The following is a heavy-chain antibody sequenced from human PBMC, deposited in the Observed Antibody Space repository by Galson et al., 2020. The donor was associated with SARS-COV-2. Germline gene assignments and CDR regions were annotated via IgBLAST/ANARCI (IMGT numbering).Heavy chain of an antibody. D-gene: IGHD3-22*01. Sequence: SETLSLTCAVYGGSFSDYYWSWIRQSPGKGLEWIAEINHSGSTKSTPSLKSRVTIAVDTSKNKFSLQLTSMTAADTAFYYCARSGQDVTRIVVAITAYYHCMDVWGKGTTVTISS. J-gene: IGHJ6*04. V-gene: IGHV4-34*01. CDR2: INHSGST. CDR1: GGSFSDYY. CDR3: ARSGQDVTRIVVAITAYYHCMDV.